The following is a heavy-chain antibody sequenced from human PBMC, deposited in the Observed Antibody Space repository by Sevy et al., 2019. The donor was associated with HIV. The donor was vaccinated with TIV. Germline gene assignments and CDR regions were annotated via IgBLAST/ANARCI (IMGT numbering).Heavy chain of an antibody. CDR3: ARDFYGGYDRDY. J-gene: IGHJ4*02. CDR2: ISSASTYI. V-gene: IGHV3-21*01. D-gene: IGHD5-12*01. Sequence: GESLKISCAASGFTFSSYTMNWVRQAPGEGLEWVSSISSASTYIYYADSVKGRFTMSRDDAKNSLYLQMSSLRAEDTAVYYCARDFYGGYDRDYWGQGTLVTVSS. CDR1: GFTFSSYT.